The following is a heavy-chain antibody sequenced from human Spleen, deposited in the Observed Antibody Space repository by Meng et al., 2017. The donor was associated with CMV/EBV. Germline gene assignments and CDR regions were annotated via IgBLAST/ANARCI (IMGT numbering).Heavy chain of an antibody. Sequence: GESLKISCAASGFTFNDYMMHWVRQSPGKRLEWVSLISWDGGTTYYSDSVRGRFTISRDNTKNSLYLHMSSLRAEDTAVYFCARYCFHCAFDVWGQGTMVTVSS. V-gene: IGHV3-43*01. J-gene: IGHJ3*01. CDR2: ISWDGGTT. D-gene: IGHD2-15*01. CDR3: ARYCFHCAFDV. CDR1: GFTFNDYM.